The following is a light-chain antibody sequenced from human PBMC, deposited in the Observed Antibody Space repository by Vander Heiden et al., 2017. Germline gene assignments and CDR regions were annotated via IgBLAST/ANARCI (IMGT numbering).Light chain of an antibody. CDR2: DDS. J-gene: IGLJ2*01. CDR1: NIGSKS. CDR3: QVGDSSSDQEV. Sequence: VLTQPPSESVAPRLTARITCGGTNIGSKSVHWYQQKPGQAPVLVVYDDSDRPSGIPERFSGSNSGNTATLTSRGVEAGDDADYYCQVGDSSSDQEVFGGGTKLTVL. V-gene: IGLV3-21*02.